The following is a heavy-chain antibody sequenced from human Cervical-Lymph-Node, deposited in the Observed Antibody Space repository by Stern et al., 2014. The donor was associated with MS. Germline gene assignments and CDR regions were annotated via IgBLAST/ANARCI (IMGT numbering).Heavy chain of an antibody. CDR3: ARGLLGSENAFDI. Sequence: VQLVQSGAEVKKPGASGKVSCKASGYTFTSYGISWVRQAPGQGLERMGWISAYKGAPNYAQKLQGRVAMTTDTSTSTVYMELRSLRSDDTAVYYCARGLLGSENAFDIWGQGTMVTVSS. V-gene: IGHV1-18*01. D-gene: IGHD2-15*01. CDR2: ISAYKGAP. J-gene: IGHJ3*02. CDR1: GYTFTSYG.